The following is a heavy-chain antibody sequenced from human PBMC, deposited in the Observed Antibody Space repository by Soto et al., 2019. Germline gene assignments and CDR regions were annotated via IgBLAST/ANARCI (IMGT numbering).Heavy chain of an antibody. V-gene: IGHV1-69*06. D-gene: IGHD3-3*01. Sequence: QERLVQSGAEVRKPGSSVKVSCNVTGGTSTRYAINWVRQAPGQGLEWMGGIVPMFGTSKYAQKFQGRVTITADTSTNIAYVELRSLRSEDTAVYYCNRGSEYDFWSGYLWGQGTLVSVSS. CDR3: NRGSEYDFWSGYL. CDR1: GGTSTRYA. J-gene: IGHJ4*02. CDR2: IVPMFGTS.